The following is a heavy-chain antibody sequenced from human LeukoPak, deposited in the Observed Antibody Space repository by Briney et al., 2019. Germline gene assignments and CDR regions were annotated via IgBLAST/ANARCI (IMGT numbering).Heavy chain of an antibody. CDR3: ARERVGRSLGPSHYYYYYYMDV. J-gene: IGHJ6*03. D-gene: IGHD1-26*01. Sequence: SETLSLTCTVSGGSISSYYWSWIRQPPGKGLEWIGYLYTSGSTNHNPSLKSRVTISVDTSKNQFSLKLSSVTAADTAVYYCARERVGRSLGPSHYYYYYYMDVWGKGTTVTVSS. V-gene: IGHV4-4*09. CDR2: LYTSGST. CDR1: GGSISSYY.